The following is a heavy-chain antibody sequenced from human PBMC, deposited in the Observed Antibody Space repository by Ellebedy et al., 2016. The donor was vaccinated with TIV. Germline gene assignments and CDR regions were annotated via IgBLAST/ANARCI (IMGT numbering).Heavy chain of an antibody. D-gene: IGHD1-1*01. V-gene: IGHV1-69*13. Sequence: AASVKVSCKASGGTFSKYTLNWVRQAPGQGFEWLGGITPKSGKTAYAQRFQGRVTISADESTSTAYLDLRSLRLEDTALYFCARGVFRYGTKDSWGQGTLVTVSS. CDR3: ARGVFRYGTKDS. CDR2: ITPKSGKT. CDR1: GGTFSKYT. J-gene: IGHJ5*01.